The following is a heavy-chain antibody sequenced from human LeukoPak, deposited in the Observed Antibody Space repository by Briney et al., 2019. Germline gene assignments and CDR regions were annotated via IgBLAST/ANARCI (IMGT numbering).Heavy chain of an antibody. V-gene: IGHV1-2*06. CDR2: INPNSGGT. D-gene: IGHD3-16*02. J-gene: IGHJ4*02. CDR1: GYTFTGYY. CDR3: ARDRSVRLGELSPSGY. Sequence: ASVKVSCKASGYTFTGYYMHWVRQAPGQGLEWMGRINPNSGGTNYAQRFQGRVTMNRDTSISTAYMELSRLRSDDTAVYYCARDRSVRLGELSPSGYWGQGTLVTVSS.